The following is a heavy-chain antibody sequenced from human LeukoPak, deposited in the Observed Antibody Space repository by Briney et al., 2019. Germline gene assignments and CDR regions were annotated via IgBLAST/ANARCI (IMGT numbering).Heavy chain of an antibody. Sequence: SLRLSCAASGFTFDDYAMHWVRQAPGKGLEWDSGISWNSGYIGYADSVKGRFTISRDNAKNSLYLQMNSLRSEDTALYYCAKDVNYYASGSPFDYWGQGTLVTVSS. CDR3: AKDVNYYASGSPFDY. V-gene: IGHV3-9*01. D-gene: IGHD3-10*01. CDR2: ISWNSGYI. CDR1: GFTFDDYA. J-gene: IGHJ4*02.